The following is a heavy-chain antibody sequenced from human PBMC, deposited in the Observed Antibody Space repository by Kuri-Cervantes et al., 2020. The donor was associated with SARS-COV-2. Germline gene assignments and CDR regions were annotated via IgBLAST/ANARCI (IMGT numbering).Heavy chain of an antibody. CDR2: IYYTGGT. J-gene: IGHJ6*03. V-gene: IGHV4-39*07. Sequence: SETLSLTCTVSGGSIRRSNHYWGWIRQPPGKGMEWIGSIYYTGGTDYNPSLKSRVTMSVDTSKNQFSLNLSSVTAADSAVYYCARGIKLFDTDRIYYSYYYYMDVWGKGTTVTVSS. D-gene: IGHD2/OR15-2a*01. CDR3: ARGIKLFDTDRIYYSYYYYMDV. CDR1: GGSIRRSNHY.